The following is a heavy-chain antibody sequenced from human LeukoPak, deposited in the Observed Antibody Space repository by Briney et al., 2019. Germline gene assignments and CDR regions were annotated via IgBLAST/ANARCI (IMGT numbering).Heavy chain of an antibody. Sequence: SETLSLTCAVYGGSFSGYYWSWIRQPPGKGLEWIGEINHSGSTSYNPSLKSRVTISVDTSKNQFSLKLSSVTAADTAVYYCARQTYYDILTGYYWAYYGMDVWGQGTTVTVSS. CDR2: INHSGST. CDR3: ARQTYYDILTGYYWAYYGMDV. CDR1: GGSFSGYY. D-gene: IGHD3-9*01. V-gene: IGHV4-34*01. J-gene: IGHJ6*02.